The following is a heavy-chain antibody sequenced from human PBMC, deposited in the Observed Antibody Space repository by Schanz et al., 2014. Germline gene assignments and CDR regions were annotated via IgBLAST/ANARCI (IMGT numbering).Heavy chain of an antibody. D-gene: IGHD3-10*01. CDR1: GFTFSSYG. CDR3: AKDQLANYRGSGYNWFDP. CDR2: VCYDGSKK. Sequence: LVESGGGVVQPGRSLRLSCAASGFTFSSYGMHWVRQVPGKGLEWVAVVCYDGSKKYYADSVKGRFTTSRDNSKNTLYLQMNSLRADDTAVYYCAKDQLANYRGSGYNWFDPWGWGTLVTVSS. V-gene: IGHV3-33*06. J-gene: IGHJ5*02.